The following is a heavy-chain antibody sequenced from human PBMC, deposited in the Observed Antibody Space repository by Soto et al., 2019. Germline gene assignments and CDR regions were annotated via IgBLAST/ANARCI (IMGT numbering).Heavy chain of an antibody. Sequence: GGSLRLSCAASGFTFSSYAMSWVRQAPGKGLEWVSVVGGRGGSTYYADSLKGRLTISRDNSKNTLYLQMNSLRAEGTAVYYCAKGNYFDSSGYRHHYFDYWGQGTLVTVSS. D-gene: IGHD3-22*01. J-gene: IGHJ4*02. CDR2: VGGRGGST. V-gene: IGHV3-23*01. CDR1: GFTFSSYA. CDR3: AKGNYFDSSGYRHHYFDY.